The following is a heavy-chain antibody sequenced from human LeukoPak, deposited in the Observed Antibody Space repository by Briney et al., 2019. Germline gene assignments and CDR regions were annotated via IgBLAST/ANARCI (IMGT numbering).Heavy chain of an antibody. CDR3: ARSYYDSSGYYGYYFDY. J-gene: IGHJ4*02. CDR2: IYHSGST. Sequence: PSETLSLTCTVSGGSISSGGYYWSWIRQPPGKGLEWIGYIYHSGSTYYNPSLKSRVTISVDTTKNQFSLKLSSVTAADTAVYYCARSYYDSSGYYGYYFDYWGQGTLVTVSS. D-gene: IGHD3-22*01. V-gene: IGHV4-30-2*02. CDR1: GGSISSGGYY.